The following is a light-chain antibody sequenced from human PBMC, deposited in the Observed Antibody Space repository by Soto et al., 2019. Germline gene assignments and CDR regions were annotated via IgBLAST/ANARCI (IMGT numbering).Light chain of an antibody. CDR3: CSYAGSSVYV. CDR2: DDN. V-gene: IGLV1-51*01. J-gene: IGLJ1*01. CDR1: SSNIGGNS. Sequence: QSVLTQPPSVSAAPGQKVTISCSGSSSNIGGNSVSWYQQLPGTAPKLLIYDDNKRPSGIPDRFSGSKSGTSATLGITGFQTGDEADYYCCSYAGSSVYVFGTGTKVTV.